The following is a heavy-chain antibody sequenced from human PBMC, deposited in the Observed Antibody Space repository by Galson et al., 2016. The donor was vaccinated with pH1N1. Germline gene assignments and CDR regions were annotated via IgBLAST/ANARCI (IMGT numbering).Heavy chain of an antibody. CDR2: IRYDEGSK. V-gene: IGHV3-30*02. D-gene: IGHD1-26*01. Sequence: SLRLSCAASGFTFRSYGMHWVRQAPGKGLEWVAFIRYDEGSKYYADSVKGRFTISRDNARDTLFLQMTSLRPDDRAVYYCAKGLGTTLYYYFYFMDVWGKGTTVTVSS. J-gene: IGHJ6*03. CDR1: GFTFRSYG. CDR3: AKGLGTTLYYYFYFMDV.